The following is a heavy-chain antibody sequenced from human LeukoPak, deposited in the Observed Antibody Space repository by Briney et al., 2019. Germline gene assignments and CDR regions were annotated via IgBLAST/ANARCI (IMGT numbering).Heavy chain of an antibody. V-gene: IGHV3-7*01. CDR3: ARDWDYYDSSGIDY. D-gene: IGHD3-22*01. CDR1: GFTFSDHY. Sequence: PGGSLRLSCAASGFTFSDHYMSWIRQAPGKGLEWVANIKEDGSEKYYVDSVKGRFTISRDNAKNSLYLQMNSLRDEDTAVYYCARDWDYYDSSGIDYWGQGTLVTVSS. J-gene: IGHJ4*02. CDR2: IKEDGSEK.